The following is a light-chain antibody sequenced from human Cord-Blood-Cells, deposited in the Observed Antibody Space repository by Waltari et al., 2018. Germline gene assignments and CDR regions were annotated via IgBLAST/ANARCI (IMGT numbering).Light chain of an antibody. J-gene: IGLJ3*02. Sequence: SVLTQPPSASGTPGQRVTISCSGSSSNIGSNYIYWYQQHPGTAPKLLNYRNKQRPSGVPDRFSGSKSGTSASLSISGLRSEDEADYYCAAWDDSLSGPVFGGGTKLTVL. CDR2: RNK. CDR3: AAWDDSLSGPV. CDR1: SSNIGSNY. V-gene: IGLV1-47*01.